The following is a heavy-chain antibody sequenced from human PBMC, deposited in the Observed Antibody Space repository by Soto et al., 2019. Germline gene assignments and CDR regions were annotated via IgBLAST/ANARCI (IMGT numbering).Heavy chain of an antibody. J-gene: IGHJ4*02. D-gene: IGHD1-7*01. Sequence: GGSLRLSCVASGFTFSSYAMSWVRQAPGKGLEWVSVISGSGGSTYYADSVKGRFTISRDNSKNTLSLQMSSLRAEDTAVYYCAKGWSNWNYGSTFDYWGQGTLVTVSS. V-gene: IGHV3-23*01. CDR1: GFTFSSYA. CDR3: AKGWSNWNYGSTFDY. CDR2: ISGSGGST.